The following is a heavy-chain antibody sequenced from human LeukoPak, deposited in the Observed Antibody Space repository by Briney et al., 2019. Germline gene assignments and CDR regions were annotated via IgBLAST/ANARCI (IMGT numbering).Heavy chain of an antibody. D-gene: IGHD5-24*01. Sequence: GGSLRLSCAASGFTFSSSAMSWVRQAPGKGLEWVSSISGSGGSTYYADSVKGRFTIPGDNSKNTLYLQMNSLRAEDTAVYYCAGGDDPSLAFDIWGQGTMVTVSS. CDR2: ISGSGGST. CDR3: AGGDDPSLAFDI. J-gene: IGHJ3*02. V-gene: IGHV3-23*01. CDR1: GFTFSSSA.